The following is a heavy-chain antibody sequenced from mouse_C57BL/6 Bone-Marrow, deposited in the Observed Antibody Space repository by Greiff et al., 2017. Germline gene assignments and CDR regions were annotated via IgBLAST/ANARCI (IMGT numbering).Heavy chain of an antibody. J-gene: IGHJ2*01. Sequence: VKLQQPGTELVKPGASVKLSCKASGYTFTSYWMHWVKQRPGQGLEWIGNINPSNGGTNYNEKFKSKATLTVDKSSSTAYMQLSSLPSEDSAVYYCARYYYSNGYFDYWGQGTTLTVSA. CDR3: ARYYYSNGYFDY. CDR2: INPSNGGT. D-gene: IGHD2-5*01. V-gene: IGHV1-53*01. CDR1: GYTFTSYW.